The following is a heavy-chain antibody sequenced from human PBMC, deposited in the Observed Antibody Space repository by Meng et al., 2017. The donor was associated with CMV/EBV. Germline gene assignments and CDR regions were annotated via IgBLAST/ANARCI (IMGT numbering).Heavy chain of an antibody. Sequence: FTCRRCAVHWVRSAPGKGLEWLAGVSYDGSNNYYADSVKGRFTISRDNSKNTLYLQMNSLRAEDTAVYYCARGRYCTNGVCYTPTDYWGQGTLVTVSS. D-gene: IGHD2-8*01. CDR3: ARGRYCTNGVCYTPTDY. CDR2: VSYDGSNN. CDR1: FTCRRCA. V-gene: IGHV3-30*04. J-gene: IGHJ4*02.